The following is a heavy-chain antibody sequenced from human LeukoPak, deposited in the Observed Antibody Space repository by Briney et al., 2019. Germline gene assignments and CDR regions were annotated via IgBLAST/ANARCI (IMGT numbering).Heavy chain of an antibody. V-gene: IGHV3-48*02. CDR3: ARDPTVTTIGWFDP. D-gene: IGHD4-17*01. CDR1: GSTFSSYS. J-gene: IGHJ5*02. Sequence: GGSLRLSCAASGSTFSSYSMNWVRQAQGKGLEWVSYISSSSSTIYYADSVKGRFTISRDNAKNSLYLQMNSLRDEDTAVYYCARDPTVTTIGWFDPWGQGTLVTVSS. CDR2: ISSSSSTI.